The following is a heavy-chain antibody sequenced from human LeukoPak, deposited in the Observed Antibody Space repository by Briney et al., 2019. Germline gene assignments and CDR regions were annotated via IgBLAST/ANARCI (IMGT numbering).Heavy chain of an antibody. D-gene: IGHD2-15*01. Sequence: GGSLRLSCVASGFTFSSYGIHWVRQAPGKGLEWVAFIRYDGTKKYYADSVKGRFTISRDNAKNSLYLQMNSLRAEDTAVYYCARDFGSHWGQGTLVTVSS. CDR2: IRYDGTKK. V-gene: IGHV3-30*02. CDR1: GFTFSSYG. CDR3: ARDFGSH. J-gene: IGHJ4*02.